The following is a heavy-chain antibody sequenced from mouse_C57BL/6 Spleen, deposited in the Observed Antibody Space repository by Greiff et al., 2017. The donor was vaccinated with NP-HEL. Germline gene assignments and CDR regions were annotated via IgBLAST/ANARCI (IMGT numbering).Heavy chain of an antibody. Sequence: QVQLQQSGAELVKPGASVKLSCKASGYTFTSYWMHWVKQRPGQGLEWIGMIHPNSGSTNYNEKFKSKATLTVDKSSSTAYMQLSSLTSEDSAVYYCARGDSSGYLAWFAYWGQGTLVTVSA. CDR3: ARGDSSGYLAWFAY. CDR1: GYTFTSYW. J-gene: IGHJ3*01. CDR2: IHPNSGST. D-gene: IGHD3-2*02. V-gene: IGHV1-64*01.